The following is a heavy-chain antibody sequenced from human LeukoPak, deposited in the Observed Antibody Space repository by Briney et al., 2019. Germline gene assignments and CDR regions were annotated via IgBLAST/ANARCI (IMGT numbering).Heavy chain of an antibody. CDR2: INHSGST. D-gene: IGHD1-1*01. J-gene: IGHJ5*02. CDR1: GGSFSGYY. CDR3: ARGWDWNDVGGNWFDP. V-gene: IGHV4-34*01. Sequence: SETLSLTCAVYGGSFSGYYWSWIRQPPGKGLEWIGEINHSGSTNYNPSLKSRVTISVDTSKNQFSLKLSSVTAADTAVYYCARGWDWNDVGGNWFDPWGQGTLVTVSS.